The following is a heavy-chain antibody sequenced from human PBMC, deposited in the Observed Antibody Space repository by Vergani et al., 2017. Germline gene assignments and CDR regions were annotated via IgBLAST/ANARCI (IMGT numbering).Heavy chain of an antibody. J-gene: IGHJ3*02. Sequence: EVQLLESGGGLVQTGGSLRLSCAASGFTFSTYAMSWVRQAPGKGLEWVSVIRGSGGTTDYADSVKGRFTISRDNSKNTLYLQMNSLRVEDTALYYCAKGGFRNAFDIWGQGTMVTVSS. V-gene: IGHV3-23*01. CDR2: IRGSGGTT. CDR3: AKGGFRNAFDI. CDR1: GFTFSTYA.